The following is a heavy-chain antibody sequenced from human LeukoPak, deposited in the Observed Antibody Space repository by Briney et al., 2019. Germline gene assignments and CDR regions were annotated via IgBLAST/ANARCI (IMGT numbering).Heavy chain of an antibody. CDR2: ISSSSSYI. D-gene: IGHD2-2*02. V-gene: IGHV3-21*01. J-gene: IGHJ5*02. CDR3: ASDRVVPAAIP. Sequence: GGSLRLSYAASGFTFSSYSMNWVRQAPGKGLEWVSSISSSSSYIYYADSVKGRFTISRDNAKNSLYLQMNSLRAEDTAAYYCASDRVVPAAIPWGQGTLVTVSS. CDR1: GFTFSSYS.